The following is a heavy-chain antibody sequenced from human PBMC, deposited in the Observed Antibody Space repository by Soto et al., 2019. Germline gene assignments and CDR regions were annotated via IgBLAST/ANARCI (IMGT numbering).Heavy chain of an antibody. D-gene: IGHD1-26*01. CDR3: AKGLGRGSYAASDS. J-gene: IGHJ5*01. CDR1: GFTFSSYA. Sequence: EVQLLESGGGLVQPGGSLRLSCAASGFTFSSYALSWFRQATGKGLEWVSAITGSGDTTYYADSVKGRFTVSRDNSKKTLSLEINGLSAEDTALYFCAKGLGRGSYAASDSWGQGTLVTVSS. CDR2: ITGSGDTT. V-gene: IGHV3-23*01.